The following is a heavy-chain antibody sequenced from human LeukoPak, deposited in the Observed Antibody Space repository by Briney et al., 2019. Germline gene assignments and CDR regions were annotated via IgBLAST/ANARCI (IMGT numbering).Heavy chain of an antibody. J-gene: IGHJ4*01. CDR3: STDPGSLLY. CDR2: ISGSGGDI. Sequence: PGESLRLSCVVSGFSFSDSYMTWIRQTPGKGLESLAYISGSGGDIYYADSVKGRFTISRDNAKNSLYLQLNSLRPEDTALYYCSTDPGSLLYWGHGTLVTVSS. D-gene: IGHD4-17*01. CDR1: GFSFSDSY. V-gene: IGHV3-11*01.